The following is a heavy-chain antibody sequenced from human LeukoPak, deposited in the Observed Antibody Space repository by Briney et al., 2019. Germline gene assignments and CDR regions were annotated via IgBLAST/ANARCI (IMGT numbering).Heavy chain of an antibody. CDR3: ATDRGVAGPGNALDI. CDR2: VKPKSGDS. CDR1: GYTFTNYH. V-gene: IGHV1-2*06. D-gene: IGHD2-8*01. Sequence: ASVKVSCKASGYTFTNYHMHWVRQAPGQGLEWLGLVKPKSGDSDFVQKFRGRVTVTTDVSTTTIHMELSNLRSDDTAVYYCATDRGVAGPGNALDIWGQGTMVTVSS. J-gene: IGHJ3*02.